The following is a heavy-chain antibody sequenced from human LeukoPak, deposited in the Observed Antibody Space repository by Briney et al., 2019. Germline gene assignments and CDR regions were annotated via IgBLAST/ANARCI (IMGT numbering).Heavy chain of an antibody. V-gene: IGHV1-69*13. J-gene: IGHJ5*02. CDR1: GGTFSSYA. CDR2: IIPIFGTA. Sequence: PVASVKVSCKASGGTFSSYAISWVRQAPGQGLEWMGRIIPIFGTANYAQKFQGRVTITADESTSTAYMELSSLRSEDTAVYYCARSFFRATYYDILTGYPRDWFDPWGQGTLVTVSS. CDR3: ARSFFRATYYDILTGYPRDWFDP. D-gene: IGHD3-9*01.